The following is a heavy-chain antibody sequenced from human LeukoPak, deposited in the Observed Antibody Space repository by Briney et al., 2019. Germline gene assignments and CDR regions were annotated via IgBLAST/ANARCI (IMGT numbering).Heavy chain of an antibody. CDR3: ARDLAMATILAQGFDP. V-gene: IGHV1-46*01. Sequence: ASVKVSCKASGYTFTSYYMHWVRQAPGQGLEWMGIINPSGGSTSYAQKFQSRVTMTRDTSTSTVYMELSSLRSEDTAVYYCARDLAMATILAQGFDPWGQGTLVTVSS. CDR2: INPSGGST. J-gene: IGHJ5*02. D-gene: IGHD5-12*01. CDR1: GYTFTSYY.